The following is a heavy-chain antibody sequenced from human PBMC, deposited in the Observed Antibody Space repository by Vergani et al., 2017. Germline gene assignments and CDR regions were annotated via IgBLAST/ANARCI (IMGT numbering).Heavy chain of an antibody. Sequence: QVHLQESGPGVVKPSDTLSLTCTVSGGSMSDFYWTWIRQPAGKGLECIGRIYPNGNRNYNASLRSRLTMSIDTSRSQFSLSLSSVTAADTAVYYCARGNCGVNCPKYNWLAPWGRGILVTVSS. CDR3: ARGNCGVNCPKYNWLAP. V-gene: IGHV4-4*07. J-gene: IGHJ5*02. CDR1: GGSMSDFY. CDR2: IYPNGNR. D-gene: IGHD2-21*01.